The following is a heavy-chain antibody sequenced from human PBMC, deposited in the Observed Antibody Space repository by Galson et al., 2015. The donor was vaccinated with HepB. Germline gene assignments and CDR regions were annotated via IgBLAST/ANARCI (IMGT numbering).Heavy chain of an antibody. J-gene: IGHJ6*02. CDR1: GGTFSSYA. Sequence: SVKVSCKASGGTFSSYAISWVRQAPGQGLEWMGGIIPIFGTANYAQKFQGRVTITADESTSTAYMELSSLRSEDTAVYYCAREDGIVGATGYYYGMDVWGQGTTVTVSS. CDR3: AREDGIVGATGYYYGMDV. D-gene: IGHD1-26*01. V-gene: IGHV1-69*13. CDR2: IIPIFGTA.